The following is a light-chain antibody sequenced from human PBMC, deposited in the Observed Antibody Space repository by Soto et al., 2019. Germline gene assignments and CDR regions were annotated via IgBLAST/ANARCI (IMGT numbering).Light chain of an antibody. Sequence: QSALTQPASVSGSPGQSITISCTGTSSDVGGYNYVSWYQQHPGKAPKLMIYDVSNRPSRVSNRFSGSKSGNTASLTISGLQAEDEADYYCSSYTSSSRVFGTGTKLTVL. CDR1: SSDVGGYNY. CDR3: SSYTSSSRV. CDR2: DVS. J-gene: IGLJ1*01. V-gene: IGLV2-14*01.